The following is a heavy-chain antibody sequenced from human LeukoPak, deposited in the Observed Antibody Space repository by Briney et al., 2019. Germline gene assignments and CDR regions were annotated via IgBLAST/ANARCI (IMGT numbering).Heavy chain of an antibody. CDR1: GFTFSTYW. Sequence: GGSLRLSCAASGFTFSTYWMTWVRQAPGKGLEWVANIKQDGSQTYYVDSVKGRFTISRDNAKNSLYLQMDSLRAEDTAVYYCARDTGCAGGTCFSFYDYWGQGTLVTVSS. J-gene: IGHJ4*02. V-gene: IGHV3-7*01. D-gene: IGHD2-15*01. CDR3: ARDTGCAGGTCFSFYDY. CDR2: IKQDGSQT.